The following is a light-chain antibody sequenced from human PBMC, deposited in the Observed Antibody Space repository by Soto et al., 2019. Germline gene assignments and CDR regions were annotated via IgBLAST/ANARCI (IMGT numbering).Light chain of an antibody. Sequence: EIVLTQSPGTLSLSPGARVTLSCRASQSVNNRYLAWYQQKPGQAPRLLVYDASTRATGIPDRFSGSGSGTDFTLTITRLEPEDCAVYFCQQYGRSPGLLTFGPGTKVDIK. CDR1: QSVNNRY. CDR2: DAS. CDR3: QQYGRSPGLLT. J-gene: IGKJ3*01. V-gene: IGKV3-20*01.